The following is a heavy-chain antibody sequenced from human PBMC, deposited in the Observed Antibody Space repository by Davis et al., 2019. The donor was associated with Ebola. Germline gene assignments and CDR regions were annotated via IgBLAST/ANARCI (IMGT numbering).Heavy chain of an antibody. CDR3: ARGHWAPNWFDP. J-gene: IGHJ5*02. CDR1: GGSISSGGYS. Sequence: SETLSLTCAVSGGSISSGGYSWSWIRQPPGKGLEWIGYIYHSGSTYYNPSLKSRVTISVDRSKNQFSLKLSSVTAADTAVYYCARGHWAPNWFDPWGQGTLVTVSS. V-gene: IGHV4-30-2*01. D-gene: IGHD7-27*01. CDR2: IYHSGST.